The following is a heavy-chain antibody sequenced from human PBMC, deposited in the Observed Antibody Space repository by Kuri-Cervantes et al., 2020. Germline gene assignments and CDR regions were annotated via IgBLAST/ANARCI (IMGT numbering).Heavy chain of an antibody. CDR3: AVGVPAAITFKHRINWFDP. Sequence: GSLRLSCTVSGGSISSNSYYWGWIRQPPGKGLEWIGSIHYSGSTYYNPSLKSRVTISVDTSKNQFSLKLSSVTAADTAVYYCAVGVPAAITFKHRINWFDPWGQGTLVTVSS. D-gene: IGHD2-2*01. J-gene: IGHJ5*02. V-gene: IGHV4-39*07. CDR1: GGSISSNSYY. CDR2: IHYSGST.